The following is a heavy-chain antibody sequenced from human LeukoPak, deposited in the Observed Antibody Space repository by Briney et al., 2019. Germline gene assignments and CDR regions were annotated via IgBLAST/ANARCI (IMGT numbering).Heavy chain of an antibody. CDR1: GGSISSSSYY. V-gene: IGHV4-39*07. J-gene: IGHJ4*02. Sequence: SETLSLTCTVSGGSISSSSYYWGWIRQPPGKGLEWIGSIYYSGSTNYNPSLKSRVTISVDTSKNQFSLKLSSVTAADTAVYYCARVRGSGSSPRFDYWGQGTLVTVSS. CDR2: IYYSGST. D-gene: IGHD3-10*01. CDR3: ARVRGSGSSPRFDY.